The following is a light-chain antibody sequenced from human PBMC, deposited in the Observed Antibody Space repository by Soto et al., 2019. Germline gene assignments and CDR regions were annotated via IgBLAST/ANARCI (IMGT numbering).Light chain of an antibody. V-gene: IGKV1-8*01. Sequence: AIRMTQSPSSLSASTGDRVTITCRASQGISSYLAWYQQKPGKAPKLLIYAASTLQSGVPSRFSGSGSGTDFTLTISCLQSEDFATYYCQQHYSNPWTFGQGTKVEIK. CDR1: QGISSY. J-gene: IGKJ1*01. CDR2: AAS. CDR3: QQHYSNPWT.